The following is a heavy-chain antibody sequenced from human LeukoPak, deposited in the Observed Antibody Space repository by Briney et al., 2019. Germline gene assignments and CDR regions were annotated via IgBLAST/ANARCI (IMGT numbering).Heavy chain of an antibody. J-gene: IGHJ4*02. V-gene: IGHV3-13*04. CDR3: VRDLLLWFGELSGDSDY. D-gene: IGHD3-10*01. CDR2: IGVAGDT. CDR1: GFAFSTYD. Sequence: PGGSLRLSCAASGFAFSTYDMHWVRQATGKGLEWVSAIGVAGDTYYPGSVKGRFTISRENAKNSLYLQMNSLRAGDTAVYYCVRDLLLWFGELSGDSDYWGQGTLVTVSS.